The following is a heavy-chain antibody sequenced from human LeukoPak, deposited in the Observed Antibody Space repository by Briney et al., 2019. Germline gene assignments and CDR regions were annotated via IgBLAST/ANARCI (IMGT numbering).Heavy chain of an antibody. CDR2: ILPSSGAT. CDR3: ASGSSTDF. V-gene: IGHV1-2*02. D-gene: IGHD6-6*01. Sequence: GSSVPVSRKTSAYTFNKYYMHWVRQVPGKGLEWLGWILPSSGATNYAQKFQGRVTMSRDTSINTAYMELSSLTSDDTAVYYCASGSSTDFWGQGTLVTVSS. CDR1: AYTFNKYY. J-gene: IGHJ4*02.